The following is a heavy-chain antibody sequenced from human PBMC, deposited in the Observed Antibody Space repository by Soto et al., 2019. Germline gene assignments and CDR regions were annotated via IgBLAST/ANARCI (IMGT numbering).Heavy chain of an antibody. CDR3: AIQAEGGYNYGY. V-gene: IGHV1-3*01. J-gene: IGHJ4*02. CDR2: SNAGNGNT. Sequence: QVQLVQSGAEVKKPGASVKVSCKASGYTFTSYAMHWVRQAPGQRLEWMGWSNAGNGNTKYSQKFQGRVTINRDTSASTAYLELSSLRSEDTAVYYCAIQAEGGYNYGYWCQGTLVTVA. D-gene: IGHD5-12*01. CDR1: GYTFTSYA.